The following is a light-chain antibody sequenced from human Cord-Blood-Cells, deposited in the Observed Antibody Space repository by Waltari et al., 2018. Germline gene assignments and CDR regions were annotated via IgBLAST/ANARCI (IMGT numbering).Light chain of an antibody. CDR2: EGS. J-gene: IGLJ2*01. Sequence: QSALTQPASVSGSPGQSFTISCTGTSSDVGSYTLVSRYQQHPGKAPKLMIYEGSKRPSGVSNRFSGSKSGNTASLTISGLQAEDEADYYCCSYAGSSTFVVFGGGTKLTVL. V-gene: IGLV2-23*01. CDR3: CSYAGSSTFVV. CDR1: SSDVGSYTL.